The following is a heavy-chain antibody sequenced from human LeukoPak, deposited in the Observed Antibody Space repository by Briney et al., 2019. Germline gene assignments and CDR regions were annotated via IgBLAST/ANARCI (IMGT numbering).Heavy chain of an antibody. CDR1: GGSFSGYY. V-gene: IGHV4-34*01. J-gene: IGHJ2*01. Sequence: SETLSLTCAVYGGSFSGYYWSWIRQPPGKGLEWIGEINHSGSTNYNPSLKSRVTISVDTSKNQFSLKLSSVTAADTAVYYCARARGDIVVVVAATYWYFDLWGRGTLVTVSS. CDR3: ARARGDIVVVVAATYWYFDL. D-gene: IGHD2-15*01. CDR2: INHSGST.